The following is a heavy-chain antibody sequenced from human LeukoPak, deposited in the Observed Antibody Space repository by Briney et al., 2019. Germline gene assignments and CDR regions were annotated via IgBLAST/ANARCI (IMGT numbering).Heavy chain of an antibody. Sequence: ASVKVSCKASGYIFTDYAIHWLRQAPGQRPEWMGWMNAGNGNTKYSQKFQGRITLIRDTSAATAYMELSSLRHDDLAVYYCARGGKIPLVGTRSSQYFQHWGQGTLVTVSS. D-gene: IGHD3-10*01. CDR2: MNAGNGNT. J-gene: IGHJ1*01. CDR3: ARGGKIPLVGTRSSQYFQH. CDR1: GYIFTDYA. V-gene: IGHV1-3*01.